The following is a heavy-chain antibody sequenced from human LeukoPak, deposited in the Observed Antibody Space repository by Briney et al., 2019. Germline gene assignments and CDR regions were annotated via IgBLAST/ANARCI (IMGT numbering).Heavy chain of an antibody. CDR1: GFTFSTYA. CDR3: AKDLAYDSSDYHVIFDC. V-gene: IGHV3-23*01. D-gene: IGHD3-22*01. CDR2: ISGAGDRT. Sequence: GGSLRLSCAASGFTFSTYAMSWVRQAPGKGLEWVSAISGAGDRTYHADSVKGRFTTSRDNSKNTLYLQMNSLRAEDTAIYYCAKDLAYDSSDYHVIFDCWGQGTLVTASS. J-gene: IGHJ4*02.